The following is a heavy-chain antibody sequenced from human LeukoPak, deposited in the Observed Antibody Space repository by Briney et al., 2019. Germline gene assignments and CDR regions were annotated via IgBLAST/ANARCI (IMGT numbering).Heavy chain of an antibody. CDR3: ARDKWEPAFDI. D-gene: IGHD1-26*01. Sequence: PSETLSLTCTVSGGSISSYYWSWIRQPPGKGLEWIGYIYYSGSTNYNPSLKSRVTISVDTSKNQFSLKLSSVTATDTAVYYFARDKWEPAFDIWGQGTMVTVSS. CDR1: GGSISSYY. J-gene: IGHJ3*02. CDR2: IYYSGST. V-gene: IGHV4-59*01.